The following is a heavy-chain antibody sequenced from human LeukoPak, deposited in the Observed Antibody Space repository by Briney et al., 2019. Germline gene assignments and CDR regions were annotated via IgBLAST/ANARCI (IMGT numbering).Heavy chain of an antibody. V-gene: IGHV3-73*01. CDR3: TSRGLTSSDDDWFDP. D-gene: IGHD1-1*01. J-gene: IGHJ5*02. CDR1: GFTFSGSA. Sequence: GGSLRLSCAASGFTFSGSAMHWVRQASGKGLEWVGRIRSKANSYATAYAASVKGGFTISRDDSKNTAYLQMNSLKTEDTAVYYCTSRGLTSSDDDWFDPWGQGTLVTVSS. CDR2: IRSKANSYAT.